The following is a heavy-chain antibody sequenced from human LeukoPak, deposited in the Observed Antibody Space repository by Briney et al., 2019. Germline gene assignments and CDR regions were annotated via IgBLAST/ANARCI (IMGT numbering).Heavy chain of an antibody. J-gene: IGHJ4*02. CDR1: GGSISSYY. V-gene: IGHV4-59*10. CDR2: IYTSGST. D-gene: IGHD3-9*01. CDR3: ARGYDILTGYYYFDY. Sequence: SETLSLTCAVYGGSISSYYWSWIRQPAGKGLVWIGRIYTSGSTNYNSSLKSRVTMSVDTSKNQISLKLSSVTAADTAVYYCARGYDILTGYYYFDYWGQGTLVTVSS.